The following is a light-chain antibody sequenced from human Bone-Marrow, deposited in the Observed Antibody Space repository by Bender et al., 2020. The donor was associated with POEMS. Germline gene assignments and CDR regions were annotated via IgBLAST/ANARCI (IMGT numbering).Light chain of an antibody. CDR2: EVS. V-gene: IGLV2-23*02. CDR3: CSYAGSSPYV. J-gene: IGLJ1*01. Sequence: QSALTQPASVSGSPGQSITISCTGTSSDIGSYNLVSWYQHHPGNAPKLLIYEVSKRPSGVSNRFSGSKSGNTASLTVAGLQAEDETDYYCCSYAGSSPYVFGTGTKVTVL. CDR1: SSDIGSYNL.